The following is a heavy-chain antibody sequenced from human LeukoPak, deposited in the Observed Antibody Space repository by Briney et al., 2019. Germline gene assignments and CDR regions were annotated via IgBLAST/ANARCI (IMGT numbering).Heavy chain of an antibody. D-gene: IGHD4-11*01. J-gene: IGHJ6*04. Sequence: SQTLSLTCTVSGGSISSGGYYWGWIRQPPGKGLEWVGSIYYSGDAYYNPSLKSRVTISVDTSKNQFSLKLTSVTAADTAVYYCARPRYSNYGMDVWGKGTTVTVSS. CDR3: ARPRYSNYGMDV. CDR1: GGSISSGGYY. CDR2: IYYSGDA. V-gene: IGHV4-39*01.